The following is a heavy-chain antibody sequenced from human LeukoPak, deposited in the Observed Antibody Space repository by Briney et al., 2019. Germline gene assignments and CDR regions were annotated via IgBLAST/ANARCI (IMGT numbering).Heavy chain of an antibody. V-gene: IGHV3-30*01. D-gene: IGHD5-24*01. CDR2: ISYDGSNK. CDR3: ARVDGYNLVY. CDR1: GFTFSSYA. Sequence: PGGSLRLSCAASGFTFSSYAMHWVRQAPGKGLEWVAVISYDGSNKYYADSVKGRFTISRDNSKNMLYLQMNSLRAEDTAVYYCARVDGYNLVYWGQGTLVTVSS. J-gene: IGHJ4*02.